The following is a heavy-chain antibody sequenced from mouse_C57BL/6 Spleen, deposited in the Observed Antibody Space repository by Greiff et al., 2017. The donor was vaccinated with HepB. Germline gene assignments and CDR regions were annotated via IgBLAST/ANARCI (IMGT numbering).Heavy chain of an antibody. CDR2: FHPYNDDT. CDR1: GYTFTTYP. V-gene: IGHV1-47*01. CDR3: ARKVYYSNYGWYFDV. Sequence: QVQLQQSGAELVKPGASVKMSCKASGYTFTTYPIEWMKQNHGKSLEWIGNFHPYNDDTKYNEKFKGKATFTVEKSSSTVYLELSRLTSDDSAVYYCARKVYYSNYGWYFDVWGTGTTVTVSS. D-gene: IGHD2-5*01. J-gene: IGHJ1*03.